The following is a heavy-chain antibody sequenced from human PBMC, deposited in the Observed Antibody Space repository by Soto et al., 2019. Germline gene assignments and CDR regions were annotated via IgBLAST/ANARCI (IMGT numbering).Heavy chain of an antibody. CDR3: AKDRSENFWVYYYAMDV. Sequence: GGSLRLSCEASGFNFGAYAMSWVRQAPGKWLEWVSGISGSSSGTYYTDSVKGRFTISRDNSKNTVYLQMNSLRGEDTAVYYCAKDRSENFWVYYYAMDVWGQGXAVTVSS. CDR1: GFNFGAYA. D-gene: IGHD6-19*01. CDR2: ISGSSSGT. J-gene: IGHJ6*02. V-gene: IGHV3-23*01.